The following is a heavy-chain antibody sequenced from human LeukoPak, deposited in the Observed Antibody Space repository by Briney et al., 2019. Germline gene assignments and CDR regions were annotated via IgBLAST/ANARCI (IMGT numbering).Heavy chain of an antibody. CDR1: GYTFTSYG. D-gene: IGHD2-15*01. V-gene: IGHV1-18*01. Sequence: ASVKVSCKASGYTFTSYGISWVRQAPGQGLEWMGWISAYNGNTNYAQKLQGRVTMTTDTSTSTAYMELRSLRSDDTAVYYCARDWYCDGGTCYDCFDPWGQGTVLTVSS. CDR2: ISAYNGNT. CDR3: ARDWYCDGGTCYDCFDP. J-gene: IGHJ5*02.